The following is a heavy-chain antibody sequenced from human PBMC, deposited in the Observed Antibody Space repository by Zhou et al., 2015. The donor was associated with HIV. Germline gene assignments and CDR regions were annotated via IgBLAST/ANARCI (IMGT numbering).Heavy chain of an antibody. Sequence: QVQLVQSGAEVKKPGASVRVSCKASGYTFTSNDINWVRQAPGQGLEWMGWMNPNSGDAGSAQKFQGRLTMTRSTSISTAYMELSGLTSEDTAMYYCTRGRWEVPDAYWGQGTLVTVSP. CDR2: MNPNSGDA. CDR3: TRGRWEVPDAY. J-gene: IGHJ4*02. D-gene: IGHD1-26*01. V-gene: IGHV1-8*01. CDR1: GYTFTSND.